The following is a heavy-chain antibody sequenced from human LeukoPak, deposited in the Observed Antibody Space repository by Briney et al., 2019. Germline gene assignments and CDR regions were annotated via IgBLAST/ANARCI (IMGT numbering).Heavy chain of an antibody. J-gene: IGHJ4*02. D-gene: IGHD4-17*01. CDR2: ISYDGSNK. CDR1: GFTFSSYA. CDR3: AREYDYGDYVGYFDY. V-gene: IGHV3-30-3*01. Sequence: PPGRSLRLSCAASGFTFSSYAMHWVRQAPGKGLEWVAVISYDGSNKYYADSVKGRFTISRDNSKNTLYLQMNSLRAEDTAVNYCAREYDYGDYVGYFDYWGQGTLVTVSS.